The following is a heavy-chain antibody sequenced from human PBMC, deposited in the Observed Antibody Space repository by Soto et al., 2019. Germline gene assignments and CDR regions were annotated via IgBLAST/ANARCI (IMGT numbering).Heavy chain of an antibody. V-gene: IGHV3-48*04. CDR1: GFTFSSYS. CDR3: VRDQSVAGPTTLFDP. Sequence: GGSLRLSCAASGFTFSSYSMNWVRQAPGKGLEWVSYISSSSSTIYYADSVKGRFTVSRDNAKNTLYLQMNSLRAEDTAVYYCVRDQSVAGPTTLFDPWGQGSLGTGSS. D-gene: IGHD6-19*01. J-gene: IGHJ5*02. CDR2: ISSSSSTI.